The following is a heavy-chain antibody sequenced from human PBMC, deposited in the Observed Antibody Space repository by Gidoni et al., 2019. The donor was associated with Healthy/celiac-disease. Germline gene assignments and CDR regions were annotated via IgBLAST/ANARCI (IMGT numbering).Heavy chain of an antibody. V-gene: IGHV3-74*01. CDR1: GFTFSSYW. J-gene: IGHJ4*02. Sequence: EVQLVESGGGLVQPGGSLRLSCAASGFTFSSYWMHWVRQAPGTGLVWVSRINSDGSSTSYADSVKGRFTISRDNAKNTLYLQMNSLRAEDTAVYYCASLGEDYDILTGSPIDYWGQGTLVTVSS. D-gene: IGHD3-9*01. CDR3: ASLGEDYDILTGSPIDY. CDR2: INSDGSST.